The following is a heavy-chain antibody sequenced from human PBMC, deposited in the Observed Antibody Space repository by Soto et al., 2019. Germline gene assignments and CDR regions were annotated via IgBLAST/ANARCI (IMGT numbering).Heavy chain of an antibody. J-gene: IGHJ5*02. CDR2: IDPSDSYT. Sequence: GESLKISCKGSGYSFTSYWLSGVRQMPGKGLEWVGRIDPSDSYTNYSPSFQGHVTISADKSISTAYLQWSSLKASGTAMYYCARHVRYYDILIGYYPGAGWFDPWGQGTLVTVS. D-gene: IGHD3-9*01. CDR1: GYSFTSYW. CDR3: ARHVRYYDILIGYYPGAGWFDP. V-gene: IGHV5-10-1*01.